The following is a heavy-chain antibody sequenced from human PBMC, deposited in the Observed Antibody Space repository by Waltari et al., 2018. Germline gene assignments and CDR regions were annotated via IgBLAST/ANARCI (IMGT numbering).Heavy chain of an antibody. Sequence: EMQLLESGGGLVQPGGSLRLSCAASGFTFGRFAMNWVRQAPGKGLEWVSIINDRGDITNTADSLKGRFTVSRDNSRDTLYLHMNNLTAEDTAVYYCATRNYLDSWGRGALVTVSS. CDR3: ATRNYLDS. J-gene: IGHJ4*02. CDR2: INDRGDIT. V-gene: IGHV3-23*01. CDR1: GFTFGRFA.